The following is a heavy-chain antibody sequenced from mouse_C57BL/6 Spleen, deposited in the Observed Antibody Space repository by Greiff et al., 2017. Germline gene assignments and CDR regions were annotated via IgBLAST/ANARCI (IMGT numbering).Heavy chain of an antibody. Sequence: EVKLMESGGGLVQPGGSLSLSCAASGFTFTDYYMSWVRQPPGKALEWLGFIRNKANGYTTEYSESVKGRFTISRDNSQSILYLQMNALRAEDSATYYCARYLRTGTGSWFAYWGQGTLVTVSA. CDR1: GFTFTDYY. D-gene: IGHD4-1*01. CDR3: ARYLRTGTGSWFAY. V-gene: IGHV7-3*01. J-gene: IGHJ3*01. CDR2: IRNKANGYTT.